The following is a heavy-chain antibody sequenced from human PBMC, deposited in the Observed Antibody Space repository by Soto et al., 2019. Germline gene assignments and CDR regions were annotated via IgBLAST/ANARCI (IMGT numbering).Heavy chain of an antibody. CDR1: GFTFSSYA. D-gene: IGHD2-2*01. J-gene: IGHJ5*02. CDR2: ISGSGGST. Sequence: PGGSLRLSCAASGFTFSSYAMSWVRQAPGKGLEWVSAISGSGGSTYYADSVKGRFTISRDNSKNTLYLQMNSLRAEDTAVYYCAKDPIGNQRRPDWFDPWGQGTLVTVSS. V-gene: IGHV3-23*01. CDR3: AKDPIGNQRRPDWFDP.